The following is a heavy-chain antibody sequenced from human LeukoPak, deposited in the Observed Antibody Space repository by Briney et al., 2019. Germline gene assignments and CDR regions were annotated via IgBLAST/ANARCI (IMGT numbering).Heavy chain of an antibody. J-gene: IGHJ4*02. V-gene: IGHV1-2*02. D-gene: IGHD3-3*02. Sequence: ASVKVSCKASGYTFSDFYIHWVRQAPGQGLEYVGWITPKSGDTYSPQRFQGRVTMTRDASISTAYMELSSLRPDDTAVYFCARVRLADERAWAYWGQGTLVTVSS. CDR3: ARVRLADERAWAY. CDR1: GYTFSDFY. CDR2: ITPKSGDT.